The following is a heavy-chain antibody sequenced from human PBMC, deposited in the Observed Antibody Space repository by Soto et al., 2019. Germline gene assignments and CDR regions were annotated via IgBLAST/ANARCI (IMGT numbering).Heavy chain of an antibody. D-gene: IGHD3-22*01. J-gene: IGHJ6*02. CDR2: IRSKAYGGTT. CDR3: AVNYDSYYYYGMDV. CDR1: GFTFGDSA. V-gene: IGHV3-49*04. Sequence: QTXESLRLSCIASGFTFGDSAMCWVRQAPGKGLEWVGFIRSKAYGGTTEYAASVKGRFTISRDDSKSIAYLQMNSLKTEDTAVYYCAVNYDSYYYYGMDVWGQGTTVTVSS.